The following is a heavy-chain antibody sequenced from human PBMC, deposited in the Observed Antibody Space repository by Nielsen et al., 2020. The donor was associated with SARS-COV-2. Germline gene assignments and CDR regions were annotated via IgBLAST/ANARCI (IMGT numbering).Heavy chain of an antibody. CDR3: AKDGVVRGDALDL. V-gene: IGHV3-30-3*02. CDR1: GFTFSSYA. J-gene: IGHJ3*01. Sequence: GGPLRLSCAASGFTFSSYAMHWVRQAPGKGLEWVAIISYDGSNEYYADSVKGRYTISRDNSKNTLYLQMNSLRAEDTAVYYCAKDGVVRGDALDLWGQGTMVTVSS. CDR2: ISYDGSNE. D-gene: IGHD3-10*01.